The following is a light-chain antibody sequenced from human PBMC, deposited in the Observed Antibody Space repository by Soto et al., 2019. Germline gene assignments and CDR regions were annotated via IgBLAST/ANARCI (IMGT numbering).Light chain of an antibody. CDR3: QSYDGSRRGLYV. J-gene: IGLJ1*01. CDR1: SSNIGAGYD. CDR2: DNT. V-gene: IGLV1-40*01. Sequence: QSVLTQPPSVSGAPGQRVTISCTGSSSNIGAGYDVHWYQHLPGRAPKLLIYDNTNRPSGVPDRFSGSKSGTSASLAITGLQAEDEDDYYCQSYDGSRRGLYVFGTGTKLTVL.